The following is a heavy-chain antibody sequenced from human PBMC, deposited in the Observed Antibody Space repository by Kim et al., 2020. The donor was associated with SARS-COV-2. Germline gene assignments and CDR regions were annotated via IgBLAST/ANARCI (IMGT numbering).Heavy chain of an antibody. CDR3: ARDPGYCSSTSCYEGGWFDP. D-gene: IGHD2-2*01. J-gene: IGHJ5*02. V-gene: IGHV3-33*01. CDR2: IWYDGSNK. Sequence: GGSLRLSCAASGFTFSSYGMHWVRQAPGKGLEWVAVIWYDGSNKYYADSVKGRFTISRDNSKNTLYLQMNSLRAEDTAVYYCARDPGYCSSTSCYEGGWFDPWGQGTLVTVSS. CDR1: GFTFSSYG.